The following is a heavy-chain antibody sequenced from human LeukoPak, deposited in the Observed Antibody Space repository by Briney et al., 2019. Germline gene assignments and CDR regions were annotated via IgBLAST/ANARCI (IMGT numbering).Heavy chain of an antibody. Sequence: ETLSLTCTVSGGSISSYYWSWIRQPPGKGLEYIGYIYYSGGTNYNPSLKSRVTISVDTSKNQFSLKLSSVTAADTAVYYCARTEESGYSYGYFGYYYYMDVWGKGTTVTVSS. J-gene: IGHJ6*03. CDR1: GGSISSYY. D-gene: IGHD5-18*01. CDR2: IYYSGGT. CDR3: ARTEESGYSYGYFGYYYYMDV. V-gene: IGHV4-59*01.